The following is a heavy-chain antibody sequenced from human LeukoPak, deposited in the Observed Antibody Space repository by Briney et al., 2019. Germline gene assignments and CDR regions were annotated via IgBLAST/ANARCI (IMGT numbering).Heavy chain of an antibody. D-gene: IGHD4-17*01. J-gene: IGHJ4*02. CDR2: ISYDGSNK. CDR3: AKDLGGDRAH. Sequence: GGSLRLSCAASGFTFSSYGMHWVRQAPGKGLEWVAVISYDGSNKYYADSVKGRFTISRDNSKNTLYLQMNSLRAEDTAVYYCAKDLGGDRAHWGQGTLVTVSS. CDR1: GFTFSSYG. V-gene: IGHV3-30*18.